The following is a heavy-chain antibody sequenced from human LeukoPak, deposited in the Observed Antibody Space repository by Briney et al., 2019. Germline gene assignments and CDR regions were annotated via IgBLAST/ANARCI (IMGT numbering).Heavy chain of an antibody. CDR3: ARGRPTSNFDY. J-gene: IGHJ4*02. CDR2: INHXXXX. CDR1: GGSFSGYY. D-gene: IGHD6-6*01. Sequence: SETLSLTCAVYGGSFSGYYWSWIRQPPGKGLEXIGEINHXXXXXXXXXXXXXXXXSVXTSKNQFSLELSSVTAADTAVYYCARGRPTSNFDYWGQGTLVTVSS. V-gene: IGHV4-34*01.